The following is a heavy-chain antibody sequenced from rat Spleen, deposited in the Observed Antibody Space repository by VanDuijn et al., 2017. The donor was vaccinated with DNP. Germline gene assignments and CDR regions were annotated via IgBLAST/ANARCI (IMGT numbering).Heavy chain of an antibody. CDR1: GFTFRDHN. Sequence: EVQLVESGGGLVQPGRSLKLSCAASGFTFRDHNMAWVRQAPKKGLEWVATISYDGSSTYYRDSVKGRFTISRDNAKSTLYLQMDSLRSEETATYYCAGRPPPTRGPFDYWGQGVMVTVSS. CDR2: ISYDGSST. J-gene: IGHJ2*01. CDR3: AGRPPPTRGPFDY. V-gene: IGHV5-7*01. D-gene: IGHD1-4*01.